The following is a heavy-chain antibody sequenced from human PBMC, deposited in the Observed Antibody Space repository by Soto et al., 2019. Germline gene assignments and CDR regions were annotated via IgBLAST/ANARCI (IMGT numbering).Heavy chain of an antibody. CDR2: INPDNGNT. CDR1: GYNFITYA. CDR3: AKEGGP. J-gene: IGHJ5*02. D-gene: IGHD3-16*01. V-gene: IGHV1-3*01. Sequence: QVQLVQSGAEVRKTGASVKVSCKTSGYNFITYAMNWVRQAPGQRFEWMGWINPDNGNTKYAQKFQGRVTMTRDTYARTAYMELSSLTSEYTAVYYCAKEGGPWGQGTQVTVSS.